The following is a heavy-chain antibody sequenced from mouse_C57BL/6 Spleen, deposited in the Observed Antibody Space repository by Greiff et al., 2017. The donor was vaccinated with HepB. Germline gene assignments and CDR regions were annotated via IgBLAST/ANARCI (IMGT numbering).Heavy chain of an antibody. CDR1: GFTFSDYG. V-gene: IGHV5-17*01. Sequence: DVHLVESGGGLVKPGGSLKLSCAASGFTFSDYGMHWVRQAPEKGLEWVAYISSGSSTIYYADTVKGRFTISRDNAKNTLFLQMTSLRSEDTAMYYCERRYYGSSYGDAMDYWGQGTSVTVSS. J-gene: IGHJ4*01. CDR2: ISSGSSTI. D-gene: IGHD1-1*01. CDR3: ERRYYGSSYGDAMDY.